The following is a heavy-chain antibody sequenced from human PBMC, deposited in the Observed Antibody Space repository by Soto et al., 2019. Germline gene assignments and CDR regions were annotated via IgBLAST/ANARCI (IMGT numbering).Heavy chain of an antibody. D-gene: IGHD6-13*01. CDR3: TRGGSSSWYIYYMDV. J-gene: IGHJ6*03. CDR1: GLTLDVSA. V-gene: IGHV3-49*03. CDR2: IRSKAYGGTT. Sequence: LSSTASGLTLDVSAMSGLLKDPGKGVEWVGFIRSKAYGGTTEYAASVKGRFTISRDDSKSIAYLQMNSLKTEDTAVYYCTRGGSSSWYIYYMDVWGKGTTVTVSS.